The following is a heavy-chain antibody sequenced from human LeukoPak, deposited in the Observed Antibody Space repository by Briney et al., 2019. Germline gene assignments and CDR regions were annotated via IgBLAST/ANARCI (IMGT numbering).Heavy chain of an antibody. Sequence: ASVRVSCKVSGYTLSDFSIHWVRQAPGKGLEWMGGFDPENGETIYAQTLRDRVTMTEDTSTDTAYMELSSLRSEDAVVYYCGGDPSRIRGISVDGFDIWGQGTMVTVSS. J-gene: IGHJ3*02. D-gene: IGHD3-10*01. V-gene: IGHV1-24*01. CDR1: GYTLSDFS. CDR3: GGDPSRIRGISVDGFDI. CDR2: FDPENGET.